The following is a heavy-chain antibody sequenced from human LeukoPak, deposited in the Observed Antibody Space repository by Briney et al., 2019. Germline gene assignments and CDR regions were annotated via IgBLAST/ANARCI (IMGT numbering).Heavy chain of an antibody. Sequence: GGSLRLSCATSGFTFSSFWMHWVRQAPGEGLVWVSRINTDGSNTVYADSVKGRFTISRDNAKNTLYLQMNSLRAEDTAVYYCARDQSVAGPTTADYWGQGTLVTVSS. V-gene: IGHV3-74*01. CDR2: INTDGSNT. J-gene: IGHJ4*02. CDR1: GFTFSSFW. D-gene: IGHD1-26*01. CDR3: ARDQSVAGPTTADY.